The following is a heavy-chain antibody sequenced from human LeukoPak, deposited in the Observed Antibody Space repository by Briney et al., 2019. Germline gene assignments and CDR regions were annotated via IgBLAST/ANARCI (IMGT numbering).Heavy chain of an antibody. D-gene: IGHD4-17*01. CDR1: GYTFTSYY. J-gene: IGHJ4*02. CDR3: ASPAYGDYYFDY. V-gene: IGHV1-46*01. CDR2: INPSGGST. Sequence: ASVKVSCKASGYTFTSYYMHWVRQAPGQGLEWMGIINPSGGSTSYAQKFQGRVTMTRDTSTSTVYMELSSLRSEDTAVYYCASPAYGDYYFDYWGQGTLVTVSS.